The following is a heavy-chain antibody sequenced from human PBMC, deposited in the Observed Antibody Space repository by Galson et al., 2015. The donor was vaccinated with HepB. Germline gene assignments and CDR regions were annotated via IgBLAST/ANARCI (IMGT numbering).Heavy chain of an antibody. D-gene: IGHD3-22*01. CDR2: INSDGSST. J-gene: IGHJ4*02. V-gene: IGHV3-74*01. Sequence: SLRLSCAASGFTFSSYWMHWVRQAPGKGLVWVSRINSDGSSTSYADSVKGRFTISRDNAKNTLYLQMNSLRAEDTAVYYCARQPVTYYDSSGYYLGPRGAFDYWGQGTLVTVSS. CDR1: GFTFSSYW. CDR3: ARQPVTYYDSSGYYLGPRGAFDY.